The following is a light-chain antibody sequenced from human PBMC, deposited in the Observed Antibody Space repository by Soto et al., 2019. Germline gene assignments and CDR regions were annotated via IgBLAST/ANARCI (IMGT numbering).Light chain of an antibody. CDR3: QSYDSSLIVSKV. Sequence: QSVLAQPPSVSGAPGQRVTISCSGSSSNIGAGYDVQWYRQFPGTAPKLIIYANSDRPSGVPDRFSGSKSGTPASLAITGLQAEDEADYYCQSYDSSLIVSKVFGTGTKVTVL. CDR2: ANS. J-gene: IGLJ1*01. CDR1: SSNIGAGYD. V-gene: IGLV1-40*01.